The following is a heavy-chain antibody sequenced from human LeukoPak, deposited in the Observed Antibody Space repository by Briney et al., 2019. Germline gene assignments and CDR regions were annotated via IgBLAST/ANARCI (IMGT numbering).Heavy chain of an antibody. J-gene: IGHJ6*02. CDR2: ISGSGGRT. CDR1: RFTFSNYA. V-gene: IGHV3-23*01. Sequence: GGSLRLSCEASRFTFSNYAMSRVRQAPGKGLEWVSAISGSGGRTYYADSVKGRFTISRDNSKNTLSLQMNSLRDEDTATYYCAKEVYCGRDCYNPGYGVDVWGQGTTVTVSS. CDR3: AKEVYCGRDCYNPGYGVDV. D-gene: IGHD2-21*02.